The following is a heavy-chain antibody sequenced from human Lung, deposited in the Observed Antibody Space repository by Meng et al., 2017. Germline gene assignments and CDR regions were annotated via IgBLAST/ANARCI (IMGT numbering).Heavy chain of an antibody. CDR2: ISDNGGST. CDR3: AIDRGYSSSTFVDH. CDR1: GFRVRNYA. Sequence: EVQLLESGGDLVQPGGSLRLAGAGSGFRVRNYAMSWVRQAPGKGPEWVSAISDNGGSTYYRDSVKGRFTMSRDNSKNTLYLQMNSLRAEDTAVYYCAIDRGYSSSTFVDHWGQGTLVTVSS. D-gene: IGHD6-6*01. J-gene: IGHJ4*02. V-gene: IGHV3-23*01.